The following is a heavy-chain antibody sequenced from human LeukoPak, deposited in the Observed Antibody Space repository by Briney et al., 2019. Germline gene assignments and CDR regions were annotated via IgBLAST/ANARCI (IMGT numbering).Heavy chain of an antibody. CDR1: GYTFTGYY. Sequence: GASVKVSCKASGYTFTGYYMHWVRQAPGQGLEWMGWINPNSGGTNYAQKFQGWVTMTRDTPISTAYMELSRLRSDDTAVYYCARGYCSGGSCYSPFDYWGQGTLVTVSS. D-gene: IGHD2-15*01. CDR3: ARGYCSGGSCYSPFDY. V-gene: IGHV1-2*04. CDR2: INPNSGGT. J-gene: IGHJ4*02.